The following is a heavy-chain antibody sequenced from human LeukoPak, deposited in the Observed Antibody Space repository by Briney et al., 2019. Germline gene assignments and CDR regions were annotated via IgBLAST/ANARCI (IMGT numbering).Heavy chain of an antibody. J-gene: IGHJ6*03. CDR2: IRSKANSYAT. V-gene: IGHV3-73*01. CDR1: GFTFSGSA. D-gene: IGHD2-21*01. CDR3: TRLSILGGARGVYYMDV. Sequence: PGGSLRLSCAASGFTFSGSAMHWVRQASGKGLEWVGRIRSKANSYATAYAASVKGRFTISRDDSKNTAYLQMNSLKTEDTAVYYCTRLSILGGARGVYYMDVWGKGTTVTVSS.